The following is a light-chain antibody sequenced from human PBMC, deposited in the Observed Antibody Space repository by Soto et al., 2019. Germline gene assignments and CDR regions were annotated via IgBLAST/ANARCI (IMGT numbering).Light chain of an antibody. J-gene: IGKJ3*01. CDR3: QQYNNWPR. CDR1: QSVSSN. V-gene: IGKV3-15*01. Sequence: EIVMTQSPATLSVSPGERATLSCRANQSVSSNLAWYQQKPGQAPRLLIYGASTRATGIPARFSGSGSGTQFTLTISSLQSDDFAVCYCQQYNNWPRFGPGTKVDIK. CDR2: GAS.